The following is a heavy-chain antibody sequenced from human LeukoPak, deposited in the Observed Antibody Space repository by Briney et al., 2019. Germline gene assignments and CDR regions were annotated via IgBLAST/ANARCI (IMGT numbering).Heavy chain of an antibody. CDR3: ARKYCSSTSCEYYYYYGMDV. Sequence: AGGSLRLSCAASGFTFSSYSMNWVRQAPGKGLEWVSSISSSSSYIYYADSVKGRFTISRDNAKNSLYLQMNSLRAEDTAVYYCARKYCSSTSCEYYYYYGMDVWGQGTTVTVSS. CDR2: ISSSSSYI. CDR1: GFTFSSYS. D-gene: IGHD2-2*01. V-gene: IGHV3-21*01. J-gene: IGHJ6*02.